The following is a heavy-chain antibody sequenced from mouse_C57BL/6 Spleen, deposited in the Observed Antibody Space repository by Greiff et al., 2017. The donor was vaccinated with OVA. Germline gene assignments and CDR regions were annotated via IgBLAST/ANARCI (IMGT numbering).Heavy chain of an antibody. CDR3: ARAGYSSWFAY. J-gene: IGHJ3*01. D-gene: IGHD2-3*01. CDR1: GYAFTNYL. Sequence: QVQLQQSGAELVRPGTSVKVSCNASGYAFTNYLIEWVKQRPGQGLEWIGVINPGSGGTNYNEKFKGKATLTADKSSSTAYMQLSSLTSEDSAVYFCARAGYSSWFAYWGQGTLVTVSA. CDR2: INPGSGGT. V-gene: IGHV1-54*01.